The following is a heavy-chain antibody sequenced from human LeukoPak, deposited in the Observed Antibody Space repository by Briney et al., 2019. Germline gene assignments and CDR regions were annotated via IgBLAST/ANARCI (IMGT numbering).Heavy chain of an antibody. Sequence: GGSLRLSCAASGFTFDDYGMTWVRQAPGKGLERVSGINWNGSSTAYADSVKGRFTMSRDNAKNSLYLQMNGLRGDDTALYYCARGGYSSGWSDTYYFYTDVWGKGTTVTVSS. CDR1: GFTFDDYG. J-gene: IGHJ6*03. CDR3: ARGGYSSGWSDTYYFYTDV. V-gene: IGHV3-20*04. D-gene: IGHD6-19*01. CDR2: INWNGSST.